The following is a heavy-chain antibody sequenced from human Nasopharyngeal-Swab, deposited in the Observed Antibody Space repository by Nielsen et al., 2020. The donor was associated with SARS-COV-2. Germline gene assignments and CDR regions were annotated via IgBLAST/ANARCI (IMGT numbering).Heavy chain of an antibody. CDR3: ARGRADDSSGYLIGRLITDDAFDI. J-gene: IGHJ3*02. V-gene: IGHV3-33*01. CDR2: IWYDGSNK. Sequence: VRQAPGKGLEWVAVIWYDGSNKYYADSVKGRFTISRDNSKNTLYLQMNSLRAEDTAAYYCARGRADDSSGYLIGRLITDDAFDIWGQGTMVTVSS. D-gene: IGHD3-22*01.